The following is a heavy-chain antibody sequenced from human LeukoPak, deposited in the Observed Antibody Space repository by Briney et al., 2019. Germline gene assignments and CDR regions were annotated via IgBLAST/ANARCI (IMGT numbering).Heavy chain of an antibody. CDR3: ASLSYGGLYCYFDY. CDR2: IKQGGSEK. J-gene: IGHJ4*02. D-gene: IGHD4/OR15-4a*01. V-gene: IGHV3-7*01. Sequence: GGSLRLSCAASGFTFSSYWMNWVRQAPGKGLEWVANIKQGGSEKYYVDSVKGRFTISRDNAKNSLYLQMNSLRAEDTALYSCASLSYGGLYCYFDYWGQGTLVTASS. CDR1: GFTFSSYW.